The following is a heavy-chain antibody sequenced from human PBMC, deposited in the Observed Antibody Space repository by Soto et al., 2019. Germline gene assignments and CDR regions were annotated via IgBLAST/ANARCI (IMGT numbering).Heavy chain of an antibody. V-gene: IGHV1-69*13. D-gene: IGHD2-15*01. CDR2: IIPIFGTA. Sequence: GASVKVSCKASGGTFSSYAISWVRQAPGQGLEWMGGIIPIFGTANYAQKFQGRVTITADESTSTAYMELSSLRSEDTAVYYCARGDIVVVVAATPPNYYYYGMVVWGQGTTVTVSS. J-gene: IGHJ6*02. CDR3: ARGDIVVVVAATPPNYYYYGMVV. CDR1: GGTFSSYA.